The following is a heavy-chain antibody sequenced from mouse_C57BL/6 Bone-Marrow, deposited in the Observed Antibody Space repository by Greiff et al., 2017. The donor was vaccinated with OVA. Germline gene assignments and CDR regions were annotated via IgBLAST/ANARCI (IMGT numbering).Heavy chain of an antibody. CDR3: ARSRLRRGGYFDY. Sequence: VNVVESGAELARPGASVKLSCKASGYTFTSYGISWVKQRTGQGLEWIGEIYPRSGNTYYNEKFKGKATLTADKSSSTAYMELRSLTSEDSAVYFCARSRLRRGGYFDYWGQGTTLTVSS. CDR2: IYPRSGNT. CDR1: GYTFTSYG. V-gene: IGHV1-81*01. D-gene: IGHD2-4*01. J-gene: IGHJ2*01.